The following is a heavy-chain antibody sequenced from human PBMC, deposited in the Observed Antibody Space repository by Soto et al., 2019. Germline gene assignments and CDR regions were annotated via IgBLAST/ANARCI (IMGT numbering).Heavy chain of an antibody. Sequence: SVKVSCKASGYTFTSYGISWVRQSPGQGLEWMGWISAYNGNTNYAQKLQGRVTMTTDTSTSTAYMELRSLRSDDTAVYYCARLFWSGSRHELACGMHVWGQGTTVTVSS. CDR3: ARLFWSGSRHELACGMHV. V-gene: IGHV1-18*01. D-gene: IGHD3-3*01. CDR1: GYTFTSYG. J-gene: IGHJ6*02. CDR2: ISAYNGNT.